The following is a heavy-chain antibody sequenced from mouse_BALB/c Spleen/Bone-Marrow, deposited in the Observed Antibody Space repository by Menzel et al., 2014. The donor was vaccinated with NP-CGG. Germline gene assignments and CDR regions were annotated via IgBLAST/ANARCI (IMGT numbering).Heavy chain of an antibody. D-gene: IGHD4-1*01. J-gene: IGHJ4*01. CDR1: GFTFSSFG. CDR2: ISSGSSTI. CDR3: ATGTRAMDY. V-gene: IGHV5-17*02. Sequence: EVKVVESGGGLVQPGGSRKLSCAASGFTFSSFGMHWVRQAPEKGLEWVAYISSGSSTIYYADTVKGRFTISRDSPKNTLFLQMTSLRSEDTAMYYCATGTRAMDYWGQGTSVTVSS.